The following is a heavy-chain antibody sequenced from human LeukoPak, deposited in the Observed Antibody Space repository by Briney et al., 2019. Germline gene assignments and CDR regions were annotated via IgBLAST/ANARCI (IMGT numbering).Heavy chain of an antibody. J-gene: IGHJ4*02. D-gene: IGHD7-27*01. V-gene: IGHV3-66*01. CDR1: GFTVSSNY. CDR2: IYSGGST. CDR3: ARDLTGDAYFDY. Sequence: GGSLRLSCEVSGFTVSSNYMTWVRQAPGKGLEWVLIIYSGGSTYYADYVKGRFAISRDNSKNTLYLQRNSLRAEDTAVFYCARDLTGDAYFDYWGQGTLVTVSS.